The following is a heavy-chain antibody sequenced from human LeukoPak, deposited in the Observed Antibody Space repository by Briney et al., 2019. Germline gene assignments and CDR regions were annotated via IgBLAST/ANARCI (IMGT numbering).Heavy chain of an antibody. CDR2: ISSSSSYI. Sequence: PGGSLRLSCAASGFTFSTYTMHWVRQAPGKGLEWVSSISSSSSYIYYTDSVKGRFTVSRDNAKNSLYLQMNSSRAEDTAVYYCARSYDYVWGNYRYDFDYWGQGTLVTVSS. CDR1: GFTFSTYT. J-gene: IGHJ4*02. D-gene: IGHD3-16*02. V-gene: IGHV3-21*01. CDR3: ARSYDYVWGNYRYDFDY.